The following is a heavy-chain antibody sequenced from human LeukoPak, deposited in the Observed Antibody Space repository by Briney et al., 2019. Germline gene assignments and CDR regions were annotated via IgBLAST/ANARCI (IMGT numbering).Heavy chain of an antibody. CDR1: GGTFSSYA. D-gene: IGHD2-2*01. CDR3: TVPAAHYDAFDI. CDR2: IIPIFGTA. J-gene: IGHJ3*02. Sequence: ASVKVSCKASGGTFSSYAISWVRQAPGQGLEWMGGIIPIFGTADCAQKFQGRVTITTDESTSTAYMELSSLRSEDTAVYYCTVPAAHYDAFDIWGQGTMVTVSS. V-gene: IGHV1-69*05.